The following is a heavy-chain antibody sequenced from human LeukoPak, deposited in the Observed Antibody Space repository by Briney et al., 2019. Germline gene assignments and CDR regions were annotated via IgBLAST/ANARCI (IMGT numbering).Heavy chain of an antibody. CDR2: IKSDGST. J-gene: IGHJ1*01. V-gene: IGHV3-74*01. Sequence: GGSLRLSCAASGFTFSSYWMHWVRHAPGKGLVRVSRIKSDGSTNYADSVKGRFTISRDNAKNTLSLQMNSLRAEDAGVYYCARAPSEIGGYYPEYFRHWGQGTLVTVSS. CDR3: ARAPSEIGGYYPEYFRH. CDR1: GFTFSSYW. D-gene: IGHD3-22*01.